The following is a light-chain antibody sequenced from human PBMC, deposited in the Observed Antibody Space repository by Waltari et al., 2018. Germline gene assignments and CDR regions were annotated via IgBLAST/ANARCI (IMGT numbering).Light chain of an antibody. V-gene: IGKV1-39*01. J-gene: IGKJ1*01. CDR3: QQTYSNFRT. CDR2: AAS. CDR1: QRISSY. Sequence: DIQMTQSQSSLSASVGDTVPIACRASQRISSYLNWYQQKPGQAPKLLIYAASSLESGVPSRFSGSGFGTDFTLTINSLQPEDFAVYYCQQTYSNFRTFGQGTKVDVK.